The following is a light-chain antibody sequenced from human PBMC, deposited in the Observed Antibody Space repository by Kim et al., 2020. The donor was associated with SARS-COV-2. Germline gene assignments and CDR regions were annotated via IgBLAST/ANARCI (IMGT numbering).Light chain of an antibody. CDR2: GAS. Sequence: SPGERATRSCRASQSVSSNLAWYQQKPGQDPRLLIYGASTRATGIPARFSGSGSGTEFTLTISSLQSEDFAVYYCQQYNNWPPPTFGGGTKVDIK. CDR3: QQYNNWPPPT. V-gene: IGKV3-15*01. CDR1: QSVSSN. J-gene: IGKJ4*01.